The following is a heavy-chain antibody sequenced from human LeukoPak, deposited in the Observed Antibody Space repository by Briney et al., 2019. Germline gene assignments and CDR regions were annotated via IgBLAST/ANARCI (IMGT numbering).Heavy chain of an antibody. CDR2: IYYSGST. V-gene: IGHV4-59*01. CDR1: GGSFSGYY. J-gene: IGHJ3*02. D-gene: IGHD1-26*01. CDR3: ARDGVGATFAFDI. Sequence: SETLSLTCAVYGGSFSGYYWSWIRQPPGKGLEWIGYIYYSGSTNYNPSLKSRVTISVDTSKNQFSLKLSSVTAADTAVYYCARDGVGATFAFDIWGQGTMVTVSS.